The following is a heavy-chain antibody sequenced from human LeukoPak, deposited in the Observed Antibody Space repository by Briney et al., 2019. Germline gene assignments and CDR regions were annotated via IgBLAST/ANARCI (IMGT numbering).Heavy chain of an antibody. V-gene: IGHV3-23*01. D-gene: IGHD6-13*01. J-gene: IGHJ4*02. CDR2: ISGSGGST. CDR3: AKDGYSSIPGFHFEY. Sequence: GGSPRLSCAASGFTFSSYGMSWVRQAPGKGLEWVSAISGSGGSTYYADSVKGRFTISRDNSKKTLYLHLNSLRVEDAAVYYCAKDGYSSIPGFHFEYWGQGTPVTASS. CDR1: GFTFSSYG.